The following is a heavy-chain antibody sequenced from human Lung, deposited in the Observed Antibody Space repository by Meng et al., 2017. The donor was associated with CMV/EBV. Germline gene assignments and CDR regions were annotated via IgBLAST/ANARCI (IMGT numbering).Heavy chain of an antibody. J-gene: IGHJ1*01. D-gene: IGHD3-10*01. CDR1: GDSITNHNW. V-gene: IGHV4-4*02. Sequence: RGSRPALVKPSETLSLTCAVSGDSITNHNWWAWVRQPPGKGLEWIGEIPHRGSSAYNPSLKSRVSMSIDKSKNQFSLKLTSVTAADTAVYHCLRRSGGSVWGQGTLVTVSS. CDR3: LRRSGGSV. CDR2: IPHRGSS.